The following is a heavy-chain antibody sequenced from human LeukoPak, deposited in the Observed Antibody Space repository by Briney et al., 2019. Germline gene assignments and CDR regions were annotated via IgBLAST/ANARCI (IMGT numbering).Heavy chain of an antibody. CDR1: GFIFNTYS. D-gene: IGHD6-6*01. Sequence: GGSLRLSCAASGFIFNTYSMHWVRQAPGKGLEWVSAISTGSTYIYYGDSVKGRFTISRDNAKDSLYLQMNSLGAEDTAVYYCARGRMPARLTAADVWGRGTTVTVSS. V-gene: IGHV3-21*01. CDR3: ARGRMPARLTAADV. CDR2: ISTGSTYI. J-gene: IGHJ6*04.